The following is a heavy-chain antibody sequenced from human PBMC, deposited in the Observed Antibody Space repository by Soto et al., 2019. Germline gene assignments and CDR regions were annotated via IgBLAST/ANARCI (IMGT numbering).Heavy chain of an antibody. CDR1: GFTFTSSA. CDR2: IVVGSGNT. Sequence: GASVKVSCKASGFTFTSSAMQWVRQARGQRLEWIGWIVVGSGNTNYAQKFQERVTITRDTSISTAYMELSRLRSDDTAVYYCARDQRVGRLNYYMDVWGKGTTVTVSS. D-gene: IGHD3-10*01. V-gene: IGHV1-58*02. CDR3: ARDQRVGRLNYYMDV. J-gene: IGHJ6*03.